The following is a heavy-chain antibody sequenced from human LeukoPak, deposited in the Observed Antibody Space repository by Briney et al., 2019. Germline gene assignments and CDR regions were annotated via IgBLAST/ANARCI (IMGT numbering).Heavy chain of an antibody. D-gene: IGHD2-2*01. Sequence: ASVKVSCKASGYTFTSYDINWVRQATGQGLEWMGWMNPNSGNTGYAQKFQGRVTMTRDTSTSTVYMELSSLRSEDTAVYYCARDLSMTISSTPWNPDYWGQGTLVTVSS. CDR2: MNPNSGNT. J-gene: IGHJ4*02. CDR1: GYTFTSYD. V-gene: IGHV1-8*01. CDR3: ARDLSMTISSTPWNPDY.